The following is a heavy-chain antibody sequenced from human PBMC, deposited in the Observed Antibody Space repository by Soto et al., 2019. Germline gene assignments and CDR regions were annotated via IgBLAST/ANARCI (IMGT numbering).Heavy chain of an antibody. D-gene: IGHD4-17*01. CDR2: ISWNSGSI. J-gene: IGHJ5*02. V-gene: IGHV3-9*01. CDR3: AKDISPVYGDYGIGWFDP. CDR1: GFTFDDYA. Sequence: GGSLRLSCAASGFTFDDYAMHWVQQAPGKGLEWVSGISWNSGSIGYADSVKGRFTISRDNAKNSLYLQMNSLRAEDTALYYCAKDISPVYGDYGIGWFDPWGQGTLVTVSS.